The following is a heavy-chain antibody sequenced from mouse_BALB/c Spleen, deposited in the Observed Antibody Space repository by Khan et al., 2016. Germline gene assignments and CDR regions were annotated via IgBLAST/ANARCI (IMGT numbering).Heavy chain of an antibody. CDR2: ISDVGGST. V-gene: IGHV5-12*02. CDR1: GFTFSDYY. J-gene: IGHJ4*01. CDR3: ARHGNYAMAY. D-gene: IGHD1-1*02. Sequence: EVELVESGGGLVQPGGSLKLSCATSGFTFSDYYMYWVRQTPEKRLEWVAQISDVGGSTYYPETVKGRFTISRDNAKNTLYLQMSRLKSEDTAMYHCARHGNYAMAYWGQGTSVTVSS.